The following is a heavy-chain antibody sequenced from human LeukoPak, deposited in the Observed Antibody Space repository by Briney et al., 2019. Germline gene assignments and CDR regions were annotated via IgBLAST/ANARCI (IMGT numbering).Heavy chain of an antibody. CDR2: IYYSGST. J-gene: IGHJ3*02. CDR1: GASISSYS. CDR3: VRDRVLGAFDI. D-gene: IGHD3-16*01. V-gene: IGHV4-59*01. Sequence: PSETLSLTCTVSGASISSYSWTWIRQPPGKGLEWIGSIYYSGSTNYNPSLKSRVTISVATSKNQFSLKLSSVTAADTAVYYCVRDRVLGAFDIWGQGTMVTVSS.